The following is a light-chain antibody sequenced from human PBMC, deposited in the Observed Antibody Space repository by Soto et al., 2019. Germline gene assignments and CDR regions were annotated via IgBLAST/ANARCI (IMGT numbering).Light chain of an antibody. CDR3: MQALQSPRT. J-gene: IGKJ2*02. CDR1: QPPLHTNGFNY. CDR2: LGS. Sequence: DVVMIQSPLSLPVPPGGRPPISCRSSQPPLHTNGFNYLDWYLQRQGQSPQLLIFLGSTRASGVPDRFSGSGSGTDFTLKISRVEAEDVGVYYCMQALQSPRTFGQGTKLEIK. V-gene: IGKV2-28*01.